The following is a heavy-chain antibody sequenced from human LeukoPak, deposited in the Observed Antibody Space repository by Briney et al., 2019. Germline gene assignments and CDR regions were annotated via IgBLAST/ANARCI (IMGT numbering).Heavy chain of an antibody. V-gene: IGHV3-74*01. CDR3: ARDDGHFGRD. CDR2: INSDGIST. D-gene: IGHD3-3*01. J-gene: IGHJ4*02. Sequence: GSLRLSCAASGFTLRSYWMHWVGQAPGKGLVWVSHINSDGISTTYADSVKGRFTISRDNAKNTLYLQMNSLRAEDTAVYFCARDDGHFGRDWGQGTLVTVSS. CDR1: GFTLRSYW.